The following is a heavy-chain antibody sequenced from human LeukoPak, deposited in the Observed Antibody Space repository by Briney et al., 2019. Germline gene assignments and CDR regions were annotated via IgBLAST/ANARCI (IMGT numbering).Heavy chain of an antibody. CDR1: GIIFSDYY. V-gene: IGHV3-72*01. CDR3: TRRALGYSSMVDY. D-gene: IGHD6-19*01. Sequence: GGSLRLSCAASGIIFSDYYMDWVRQAPGKGLEWVGRSTNKANSYATAYAASVKGRFTISRDDSKNTAYLQMNSLKTEDTAVYYCTRRALGYSSMVDYWGQGTLVTVSS. J-gene: IGHJ4*02. CDR2: STNKANSYAT.